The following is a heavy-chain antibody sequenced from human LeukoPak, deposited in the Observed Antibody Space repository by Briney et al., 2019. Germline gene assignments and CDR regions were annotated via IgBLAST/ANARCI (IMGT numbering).Heavy chain of an antibody. J-gene: IGHJ3*02. Sequence: SETLFLTCTVSGGSISSYYWSWIRQPPGKGLEWIGYIYYSGSTNYNPSLKSRVTISVDTSKNQFSLKLSSVTAADTAVYYCAREDYDRYAFDIWGQGTMVTVSS. V-gene: IGHV4-59*01. CDR3: AREDYDRYAFDI. D-gene: IGHD3-22*01. CDR2: IYYSGST. CDR1: GGSISSYY.